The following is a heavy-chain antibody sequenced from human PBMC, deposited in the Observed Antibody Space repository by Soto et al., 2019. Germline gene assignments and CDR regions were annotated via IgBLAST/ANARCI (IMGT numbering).Heavy chain of an antibody. J-gene: IGHJ4*02. Sequence: AFAKVSCKVSGHTLTELSMHWVPQPPGKGLEWMGGFDPEDGETIYAQKFQGRVTMTEDTSTDTAYMELSSLRSEDTAVYYCATPSSDYYDSSGYYIPELAYWGQGSRVPVSS. CDR2: FDPEDGET. V-gene: IGHV1-24*01. CDR1: GHTLTELS. D-gene: IGHD3-22*01. CDR3: ATPSSDYYDSSGYYIPELAY.